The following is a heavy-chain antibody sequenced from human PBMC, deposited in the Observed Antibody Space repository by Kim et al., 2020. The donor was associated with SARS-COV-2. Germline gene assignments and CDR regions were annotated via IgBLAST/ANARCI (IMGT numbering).Heavy chain of an antibody. Sequence: ASVKVSCKASGYTFINYYIHWVRQAPGQGLEWMGIINPSGATTRYAQNFQGRVTMTRDTSTSTVYMELSSLSSDDTAVYYCARWGANSFYYWRQGTLVPV. V-gene: IGHV1-46*01. J-gene: IGHJ4*02. CDR3: ARWGANSFYY. CDR2: INPSGATT. D-gene: IGHD1-26*01. CDR1: GYTFINYY.